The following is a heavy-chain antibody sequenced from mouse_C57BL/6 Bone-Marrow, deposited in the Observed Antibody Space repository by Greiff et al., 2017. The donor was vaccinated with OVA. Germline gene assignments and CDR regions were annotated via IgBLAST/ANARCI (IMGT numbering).Heavy chain of an antibody. Sequence: QVQLQQPGAELVRPGSSVKLSCKASGYTFTSYWMHWVKQRPIQGLEWIGNIDPSDSETHYNQKFKDKATLTVDKSSSTAYMQLSSLTSEDSAVYYCARDYCGSIYSWFAYWGQGTLVTVSA. D-gene: IGHD1-1*01. CDR2: IDPSDSET. V-gene: IGHV1-52*01. CDR1: GYTFTSYW. CDR3: ARDYCGSIYSWFAY. J-gene: IGHJ3*01.